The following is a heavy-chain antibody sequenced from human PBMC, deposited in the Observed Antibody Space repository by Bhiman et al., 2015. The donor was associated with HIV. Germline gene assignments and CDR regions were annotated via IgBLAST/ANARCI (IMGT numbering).Heavy chain of an antibody. J-gene: IGHJ3*02. V-gene: IGHV3-66*01. CDR1: NVTITTSY. CDR2: IYTGGHT. Sequence: VQVVESGGGLVQPGGSVRLSCAVANVTITTSYMTWVRQAPGKGLEWISVIYTGGHTNYADSVKGRFIISRDTSKNTVYLQMNSLRAEDTAVYFCARSPYGGKREEIWGHGTMVTVFS. D-gene: IGHD4/OR15-4a*01. CDR3: ARSPYGGKREEI.